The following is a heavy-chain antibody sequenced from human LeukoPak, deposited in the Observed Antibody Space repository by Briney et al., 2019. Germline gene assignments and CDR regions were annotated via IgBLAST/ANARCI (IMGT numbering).Heavy chain of an antibody. CDR1: GYTFTGYY. CDR2: INPNSGGT. J-gene: IGHJ6*03. Sequence: ASVRVSCKASGYTFTGYYMHWVRQAPGQGLEWMGWINPNSGGTNYAQKFQGRVTITRNTSISTAYMELSSLRSEDTAVYYCARGHRLQSPHYYYYMDVWGKGTTVTVSS. D-gene: IGHD5-24*01. CDR3: ARGHRLQSPHYYYYMDV. V-gene: IGHV1-2*02.